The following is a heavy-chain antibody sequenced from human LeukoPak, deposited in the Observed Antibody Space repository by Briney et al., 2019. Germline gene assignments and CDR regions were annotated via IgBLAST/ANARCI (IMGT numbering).Heavy chain of an antibody. J-gene: IGHJ4*02. CDR3: ASSRGVVTPFDY. V-gene: IGHV4-59*01. CDR2: IYYSGST. CDR1: GGSITSYY. Sequence: SETLSLTCTVSGGSITSYYWSWIRHPPGKGLEGIGYIYYSGSTDYNRSLKSRVTISLDTSRIQFSLELTSMTAADTAVYYCASSRGVVTPFDYWGQGTLVTVSS. D-gene: IGHD2-21*02.